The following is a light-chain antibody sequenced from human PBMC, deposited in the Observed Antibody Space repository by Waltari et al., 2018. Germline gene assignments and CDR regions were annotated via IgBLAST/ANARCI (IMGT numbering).Light chain of an antibody. Sequence: EVVMTQSPATLSVFPGESATLSCRPSQPVSSNLAWYQQRPGQAPRLLIFDASTRAPSVPARFSGSGSGTEFTLTIRSLQSEDSAVYYCQQYNRWPPITFGQGTRLEIK. J-gene: IGKJ5*01. CDR1: QPVSSN. CDR2: DAS. V-gene: IGKV3-15*01. CDR3: QQYNRWPPIT.